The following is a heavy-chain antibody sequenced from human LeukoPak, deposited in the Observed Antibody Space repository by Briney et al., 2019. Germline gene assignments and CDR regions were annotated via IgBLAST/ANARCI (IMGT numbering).Heavy chain of an antibody. J-gene: IGHJ5*02. CDR2: IYYSGST. CDR3: ARGLGDIVVVPAAMGVRPSTYWFDP. Sequence: PSETLSLTCTVSGGSISSYYWSWIRQPPGKGLEWIGYIYYSGSTNYNPSLKSRVTISVDTSKNQFSLKLSSVTAADTAVYYCARGLGDIVVVPAAMGVRPSTYWFDPWGQGTLVTVSS. D-gene: IGHD2-2*01. CDR1: GGSISSYY. V-gene: IGHV4-59*12.